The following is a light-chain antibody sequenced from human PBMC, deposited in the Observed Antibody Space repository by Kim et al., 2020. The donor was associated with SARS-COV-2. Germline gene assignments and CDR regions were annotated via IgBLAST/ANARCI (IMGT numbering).Light chain of an antibody. Sequence: GSPGQTARITCSGDALPEKQTNWYQQKSGQAPLLLIYKDSERPSGIPGRFSGSSSGTTVTLTISGVQAEDDADYYCQSADGSGTYVFGTGTKVTVL. CDR1: ALPEKQ. V-gene: IGLV3-25*03. CDR2: KDS. J-gene: IGLJ1*01. CDR3: QSADGSGTYV.